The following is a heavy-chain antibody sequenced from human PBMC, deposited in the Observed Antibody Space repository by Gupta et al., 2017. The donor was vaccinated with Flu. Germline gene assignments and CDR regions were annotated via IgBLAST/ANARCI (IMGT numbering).Heavy chain of an antibody. J-gene: IGHJ6*02. CDR2: TEGGTT. Sequence: TEGGTTDYAAPVKGRFTISRDDSKNTLYLQMNSLKTEDTAVYYCTTDLTMVYALFEGQRWPTSTYYYYGMDVWGQGTTVTVSS. D-gene: IGHD2-8*01. V-gene: IGHV3-15*01. CDR3: TTDLTMVYALFEGQRWPTSTYYYYGMDV.